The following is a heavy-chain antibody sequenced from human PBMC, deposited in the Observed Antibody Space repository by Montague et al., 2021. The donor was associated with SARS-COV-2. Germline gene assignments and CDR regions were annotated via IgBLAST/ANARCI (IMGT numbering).Heavy chain of an antibody. CDR3: ARDIAVAGLFDY. D-gene: IGHD6-19*01. V-gene: IGHV4-61*02. Sequence: TLSLTCTVSGGSISSGSYYWSWIRQPPGKGLEWIGRISISGSTNYNPPLKSRVTISVDTSKNQFSLKLSSVTAADTAVYYCARDIAVAGLFDYWGQGTLVTVSS. J-gene: IGHJ4*02. CDR2: ISISGST. CDR1: GGSISSGSYY.